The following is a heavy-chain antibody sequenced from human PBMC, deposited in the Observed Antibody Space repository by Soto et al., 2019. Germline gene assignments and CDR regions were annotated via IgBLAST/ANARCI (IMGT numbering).Heavy chain of an antibody. CDR2: IYYSGST. CDR1: GGSISSSIYY. CDR3: ARHSGYDFWSGYPGSYYYYGMDV. D-gene: IGHD3-3*01. Sequence: SDTLSLTCTVSGGSISSSIYYWCGIRDPPGKGLEWIGSIYYSGSTYYNPSLKSRVTISVDTSKNQFSLKLSSVTAADTAVYYCARHSGYDFWSGYPGSYYYYGMDVWGQGTTVTVSS. V-gene: IGHV4-39*01. J-gene: IGHJ6*02.